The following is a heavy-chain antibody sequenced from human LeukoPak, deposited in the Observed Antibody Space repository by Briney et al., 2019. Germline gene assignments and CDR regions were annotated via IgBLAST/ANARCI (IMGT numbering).Heavy chain of an antibody. V-gene: IGHV3-74*01. J-gene: IGHJ4*02. CDR3: AREGYSGSYYFDY. CDR1: GFTFNSYW. CDR2: INSDGRST. D-gene: IGHD1-26*01. Sequence: GGSLRHSCAASGFTFNSYWMHWVRQAPGKGLVWVSRINSDGRSTIYADSVKGRFTISRDNAKNTLYLQMNSLRAEDTAVYYCAREGYSGSYYFDYWGQGTLVTVSS.